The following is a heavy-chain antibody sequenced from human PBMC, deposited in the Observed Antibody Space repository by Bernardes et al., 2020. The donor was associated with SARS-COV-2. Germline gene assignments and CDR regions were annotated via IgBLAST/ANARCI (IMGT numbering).Heavy chain of an antibody. V-gene: IGHV1-46*03. CDR2: LNPSSGHA. Sequence: ASVKVSCKASGYTFTSDYLHWVRQAPGQWLEWMGILNPSSGHATSAQRFRGRLTMTRDTSTGTAYMELSSLGYEDTAVYYCARGISGYGSDYWGQRTLVTVS. J-gene: IGHJ4*02. CDR3: ARGISGYGSDY. D-gene: IGHD5-12*01. CDR1: GYTFTSDY.